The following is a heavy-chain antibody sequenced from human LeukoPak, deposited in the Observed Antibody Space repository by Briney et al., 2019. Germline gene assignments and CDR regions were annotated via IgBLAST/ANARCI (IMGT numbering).Heavy chain of an antibody. CDR3: ARHHDGGPKLRLDF. Sequence: SETLSLTCTVSGGSISGYCWTWIRQPPGKGLEWIGYIYHSGSTYYNPSLNSRVTTSIDTSMNQLSLTLVSVTAADTAVYFCARHHDGGPKLRLDFWGLGVLVTVSS. V-gene: IGHV4-59*08. CDR2: IYHSGST. D-gene: IGHD2-15*01. CDR1: GGSISGYC. J-gene: IGHJ4*02.